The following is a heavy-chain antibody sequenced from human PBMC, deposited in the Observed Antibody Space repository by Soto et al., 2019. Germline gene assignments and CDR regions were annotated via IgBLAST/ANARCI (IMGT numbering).Heavy chain of an antibody. CDR1: GFTLSTYA. V-gene: IGHV3-30-3*01. Sequence: QVQVVESGGGVVQPGRSRRLSCAPSGFTLSTYAMTWVRQAPGKGVEWLAVISYDGSRTHYAGSMEGRFTISRDTSKTTLYLQMNSLRPEDTAVYFCGREQNSGYSRTADCWGQGTLVTVSS. CDR2: ISYDGSRT. J-gene: IGHJ4*02. D-gene: IGHD3-22*01. CDR3: GREQNSGYSRTADC.